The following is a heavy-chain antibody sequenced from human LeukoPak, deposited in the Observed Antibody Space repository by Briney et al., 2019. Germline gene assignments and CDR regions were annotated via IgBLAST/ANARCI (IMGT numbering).Heavy chain of an antibody. CDR1: GFTFSSYS. J-gene: IGHJ4*02. CDR3: ARALYYDFWSGYLAKYYFDY. Sequence: PGGSLRLSCAASGFTFSSYSMNWVRQAPGKGMEWVSYISSSSSTIYYADSVKGRFTISRDNAKNSLYLQMNSLRAEDTAVYYCARALYYDFWSGYLAKYYFDYWGQGTLVTVSS. CDR2: ISSSSSTI. D-gene: IGHD3-3*01. V-gene: IGHV3-48*01.